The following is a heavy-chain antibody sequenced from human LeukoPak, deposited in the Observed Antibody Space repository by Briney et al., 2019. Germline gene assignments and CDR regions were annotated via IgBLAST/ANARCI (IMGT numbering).Heavy chain of an antibody. D-gene: IGHD2/OR15-2a*01. Sequence: GASVKVSCKASGYTFTGYYMHWVRQAPGQGLEWMGWINPNSGGTNYAQKFQGRVTMTRDTSISTAYMELSRLRSDDTAVYYCALIVVGAWDDAFDIWGQGTMVTVSS. CDR2: INPNSGGT. V-gene: IGHV1-2*02. CDR3: ALIVVGAWDDAFDI. CDR1: GYTFTGYY. J-gene: IGHJ3*02.